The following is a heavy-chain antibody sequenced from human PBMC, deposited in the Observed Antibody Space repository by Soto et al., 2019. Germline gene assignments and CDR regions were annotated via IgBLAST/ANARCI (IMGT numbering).Heavy chain of an antibody. V-gene: IGHV1-18*01. CDR3: ARLYSISGRYNWLDP. Sequence: QVQLVQSGAEVKKPGASVKVSCKASGYTFTSYGISWVRQAPGQGREWMGWINVYNGHATYAQKFQGRVTMTRDKFAATAYMDLNRLTSDDTAVYFCARLYSISGRYNWLDPWGQGTRVTVSS. CDR1: GYTFTSYG. J-gene: IGHJ5*02. D-gene: IGHD5-18*01. CDR2: INVYNGHA.